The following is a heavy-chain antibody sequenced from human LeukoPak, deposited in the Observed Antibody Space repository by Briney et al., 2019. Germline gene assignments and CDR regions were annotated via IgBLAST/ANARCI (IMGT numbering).Heavy chain of an antibody. V-gene: IGHV1-2*04. D-gene: IGHD4-17*01. CDR3: ARGGGPYGDLYYYYGMDV. Sequence: GASVKVSCKASGYTFTGYYMHWVRQAPGQGLEWMGWINPNSGGTNYAQKFQGWVTMTRDTSISTAYMELSRLRSDDTAVYYCARGGGPYGDLYYYYGMDVWGQGTTVTVSS. CDR2: INPNSGGT. CDR1: GYTFTGYY. J-gene: IGHJ6*02.